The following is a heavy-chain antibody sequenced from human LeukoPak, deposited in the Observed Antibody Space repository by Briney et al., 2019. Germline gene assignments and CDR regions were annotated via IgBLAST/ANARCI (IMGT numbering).Heavy chain of an antibody. CDR3: AAYSSSWFNWFDP. J-gene: IGHJ5*02. Sequence: GGSLRLSCAASGFTFSSYAMMWLRQAPGKGLEWVSAISGAGGTTLYADSVKGRFTISRDNSKNTLYLQMNSLRAEDTAVYYCAAYSSSWFNWFDPWGQGTLVTVSS. V-gene: IGHV3-23*01. CDR1: GFTFSSYA. D-gene: IGHD6-13*01. CDR2: ISGAGGTT.